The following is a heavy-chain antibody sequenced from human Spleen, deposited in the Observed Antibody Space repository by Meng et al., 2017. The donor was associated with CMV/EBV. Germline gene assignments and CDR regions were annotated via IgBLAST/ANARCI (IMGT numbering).Heavy chain of an antibody. CDR3: ARFATTVLTT. CDR1: GGSVSSPTFY. V-gene: IGHV4-61*01. Sequence: TCSVSGGSVSSPTFYWSWLRQPPGKGLEWIGYIYYAGSTDYNPSLKSRVTISLDTSKNQFSLKLRSVSAADTAKYYYARFATTVLTTWGQGALVTVSS. J-gene: IGHJ4*02. CDR2: IYYAGST. D-gene: IGHD4-17*01.